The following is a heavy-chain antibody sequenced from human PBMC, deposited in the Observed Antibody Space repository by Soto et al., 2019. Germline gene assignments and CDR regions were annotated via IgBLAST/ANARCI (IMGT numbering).Heavy chain of an antibody. D-gene: IGHD6-13*01. CDR3: ARGGPTPPYSSSWTFDF. Sequence: SETLSLTCAVSGGSISSGDYSWSWIRQPPGKGLEWIGYIYRGGGTYFNPSLKSRITINPDTSKNQFSLQLNSVTPEDTAVYYCARGGPTPPYSSSWTFDFWGQGTLVTVSS. CDR2: IYRGGGT. V-gene: IGHV4-30-2*05. J-gene: IGHJ4*02. CDR1: GGSISSGDYS.